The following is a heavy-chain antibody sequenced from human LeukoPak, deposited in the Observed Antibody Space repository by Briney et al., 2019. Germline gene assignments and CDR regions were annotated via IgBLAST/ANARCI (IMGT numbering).Heavy chain of an antibody. J-gene: IGHJ4*02. CDR1: GFTFSSYA. Sequence: PGGSLRLSCAASGFTFSSYAMSWVRQAPGKGLEWVSAISGSGGSTYYADSVKGRFTISRDNSKNTLYLQMNSLRAEDTAVYYYAKVALEGYSYGLFDYWGQGTLVTVSS. V-gene: IGHV3-23*01. D-gene: IGHD5-18*01. CDR3: AKVALEGYSYGLFDY. CDR2: ISGSGGST.